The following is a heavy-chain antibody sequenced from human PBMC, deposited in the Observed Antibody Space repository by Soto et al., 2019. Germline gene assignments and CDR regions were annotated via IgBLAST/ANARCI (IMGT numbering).Heavy chain of an antibody. CDR3: ARGREYYYDSSGYLDY. D-gene: IGHD3-22*01. CDR2: INSDGSST. V-gene: IGHV3-74*01. J-gene: IGHJ4*02. CDR1: GFTLSSYW. Sequence: PVGSLRLSCAASGFTLSSYWMHWVRQAPGKGLVWVSRINSDGSSTSYADSVKGRFTISRDNAKNTLYLQMNSLRAEDTAVYYCARGREYYYDSSGYLDYWGQGTLVTVSS.